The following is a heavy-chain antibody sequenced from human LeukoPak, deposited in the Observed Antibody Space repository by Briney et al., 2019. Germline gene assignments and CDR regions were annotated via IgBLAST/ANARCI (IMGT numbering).Heavy chain of an antibody. CDR2: IIAIFGTA. V-gene: IGHV1-69*13. Sequence: SVRVSCKASGYTFTRYGISGVRQAPGQGGERMGGIIAIFGTANYTQKFQGRGTTTADESTSTAYMELSSLRSEDTAVYYCAGASGYDLESDYYYYYMDVWGKGTTVTISS. CDR1: GYTFTRYG. D-gene: IGHD5-12*01. CDR3: AGASGYDLESDYYYYYMDV. J-gene: IGHJ6*03.